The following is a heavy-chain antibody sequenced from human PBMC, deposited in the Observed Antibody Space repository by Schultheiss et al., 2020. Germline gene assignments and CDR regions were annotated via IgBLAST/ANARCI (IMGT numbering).Heavy chain of an antibody. CDR2: IRSKAYGGTT. CDR1: GFTFGDYA. J-gene: IGHJ4*02. D-gene: IGHD3-22*01. Sequence: GGSLRLSCTASGFTFGDYAMSWFRQAPGKGLEWVGFIRSKAYGGTTEYAASVKGRFTISRDDSKSIAYLQMNSLKTEDTAVYYCTRSPPSKYYYDSSGYYCFDYWGQGTLVTVSS. V-gene: IGHV3-49*03. CDR3: TRSPPSKYYYDSSGYYCFDY.